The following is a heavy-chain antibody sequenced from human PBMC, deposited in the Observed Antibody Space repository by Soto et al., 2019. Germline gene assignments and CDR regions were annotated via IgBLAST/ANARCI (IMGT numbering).Heavy chain of an antibody. J-gene: IGHJ3*02. CDR2: MNPNSGNT. CDR3: ARSFNDYGDAIDI. V-gene: IGHV1-8*01. Sequence: ASVKVSCKASGYTFTSYDINWVRQATGQGLEWMGWMNPNSGNTGYAQKFQGRVTMTRNTSISTAYMELSSLRSEDTAVYYCARSFNDYGDAIDISGQGTIVTVSS. D-gene: IGHD4-17*01. CDR1: GYTFTSYD.